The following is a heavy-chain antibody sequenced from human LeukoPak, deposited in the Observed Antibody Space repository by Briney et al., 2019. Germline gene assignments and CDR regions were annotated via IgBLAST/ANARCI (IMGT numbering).Heavy chain of an antibody. Sequence: PSETLSLTCTVSGGSIRSGSYYWTWIRQPAGKGLEWIGHLYTSGTTDYNPSLQSRVTISADTSKHQFSLRLTSVTAADTAVYYCARAGGSVGWYGTIDSWGQGTLVTVSS. CDR2: LYTSGTT. D-gene: IGHD6-19*01. J-gene: IGHJ4*02. CDR1: GGSIRSGSYY. CDR3: ARAGGSVGWYGTIDS. V-gene: IGHV4-61*09.